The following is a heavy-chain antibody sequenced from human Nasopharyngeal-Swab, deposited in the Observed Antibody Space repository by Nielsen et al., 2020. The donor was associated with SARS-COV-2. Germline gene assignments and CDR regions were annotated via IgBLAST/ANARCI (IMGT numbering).Heavy chain of an antibody. CDR1: GFIFRNYA. V-gene: IGHV3-30*04. D-gene: IGHD2-2*01. CDR3: ARGSTVSSYYHYMDV. CDR2: ISFDGGNT. J-gene: IGHJ6*03. Sequence: GGSLRLSCATSGFIFRNYAIHWVRQAPGKGLEWVAVISFDGGNTNYADSVKGRFTFSRDNSKNTLYLQMNSPRAEDTAVYYCARGSTVSSYYHYMDVWGKGTTVTVSS.